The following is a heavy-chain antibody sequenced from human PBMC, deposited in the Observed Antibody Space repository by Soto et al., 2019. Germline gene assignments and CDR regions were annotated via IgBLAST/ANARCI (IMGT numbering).Heavy chain of an antibody. D-gene: IGHD6-13*01. CDR2: INPNSGGT. CDR1: GYTFTGYY. V-gene: IGHV1-2*04. J-gene: IGHJ6*02. Sequence: GASVKVSCKASGYTFTGYYMHWVRQAPGQGLEWMGWINPNSGGTNYAQKFQGWVTMTRDTSISTAYMELSRLRSDDTAVYYCARGGPSAAGMDPTPRHYYYGMDVWGQGTTVTFSS. CDR3: ARGGPSAAGMDPTPRHYYYGMDV.